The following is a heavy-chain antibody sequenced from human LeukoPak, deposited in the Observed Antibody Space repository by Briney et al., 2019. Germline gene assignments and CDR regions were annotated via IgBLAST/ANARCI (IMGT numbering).Heavy chain of an antibody. CDR3: AKVNRAYSSSSSLNFDS. CDR1: GFTFNDYN. CDR2: ISWDGYTT. V-gene: IGHV3-43*01. D-gene: IGHD6-6*01. J-gene: IGHJ4*02. Sequence: PGGSLRLSCAASGFTFNDYNIHRVRQAPGKGLEWVSLISWDGYTTYYADSVKGRFTISRDNSKNSLYLQMSRLRTEDTALYYCAKVNRAYSSSSSLNFDSWGQGTLVTVSS.